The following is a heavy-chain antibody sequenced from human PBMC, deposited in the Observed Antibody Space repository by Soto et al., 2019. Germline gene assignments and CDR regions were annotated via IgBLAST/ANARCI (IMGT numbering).Heavy chain of an antibody. J-gene: IGHJ5*02. CDR1: GYTFTSYG. D-gene: IGHD2-2*02. Sequence: WASVKVSCKASGYTFTSYGISWVRQAPGQGLEWMGWISAYNGNTNYAQKLQGRVTMTTDTSTSTAYVELRSLRSDDTAVYYCARGWCSSTRCYTLDPGGQGTMVTVYS. CDR2: ISAYNGNT. V-gene: IGHV1-18*01. CDR3: ARGWCSSTRCYTLDP.